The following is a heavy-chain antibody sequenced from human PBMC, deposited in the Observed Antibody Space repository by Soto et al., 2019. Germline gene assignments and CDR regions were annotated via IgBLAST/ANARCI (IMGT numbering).Heavy chain of an antibody. D-gene: IGHD2-21*02. CDR1: GGSISSGDYY. Sequence: SETLSLTCTVSGGSISSGDYYWSWIRQPPGKGLEWIGYIYYSGSTYYNPSLKSRVTISVDTSKNQFSLKLSSVTAADTAVYYCARDVVVTATPGMDVWGQGTTVTVSS. V-gene: IGHV4-30-4*01. CDR3: ARDVVVTATPGMDV. J-gene: IGHJ6*02. CDR2: IYYSGST.